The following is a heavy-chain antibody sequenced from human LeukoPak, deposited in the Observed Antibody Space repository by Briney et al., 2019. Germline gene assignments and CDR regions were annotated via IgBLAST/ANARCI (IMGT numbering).Heavy chain of an antibody. CDR2: ISWNSGSI. V-gene: IGHV3-9*01. J-gene: IGHJ4*02. CDR1: GFTFSSYA. Sequence: PGGSLRLSCAASGFTFSSYAMSWVRQAPGKGLEWVSGISWNSGSIGYADSVKGRFTISRDNAKNSLYLQMNSLRAEDTALYYCAKGRMDLLNYFDYWGQGTLVTVSS. CDR3: AKGRMDLLNYFDY.